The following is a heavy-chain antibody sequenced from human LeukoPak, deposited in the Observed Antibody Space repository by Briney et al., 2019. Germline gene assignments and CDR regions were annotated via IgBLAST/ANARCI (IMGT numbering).Heavy chain of an antibody. D-gene: IGHD3-22*01. CDR1: GFTFSSYS. J-gene: IGHJ4*02. V-gene: IGHV3-49*03. CDR3: TRSGRITMIVVVTPFDY. Sequence: GGSLRLSCAASGFTFSSYSMSWFRQAPGKGLEWVGFIRSKAYGGTTEYAASVKGRFTISRDDSKSIAYLQMNSLKTEDTAVYYCTRSGRITMIVVVTPFDYWGQGTLVTVSS. CDR2: IRSKAYGGTT.